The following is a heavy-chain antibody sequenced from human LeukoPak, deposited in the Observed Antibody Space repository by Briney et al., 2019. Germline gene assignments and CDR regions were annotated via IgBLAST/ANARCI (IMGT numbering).Heavy chain of an antibody. D-gene: IGHD2-21*02. CDR3: ARDRCGGDCSDYYFDY. CDR2: ISAYNGIT. J-gene: IGHJ4*02. Sequence: ASVKVSCKASGYMFTSYAISWVRQAPGQGLEWMGWISAYNGITNYAQKLQGRVTMTTDTFTSTAYMELRNVRSDDTAVYYCARDRCGGDCSDYYFDYWGQGTLVTVSS. V-gene: IGHV1-18*01. CDR1: GYMFTSYA.